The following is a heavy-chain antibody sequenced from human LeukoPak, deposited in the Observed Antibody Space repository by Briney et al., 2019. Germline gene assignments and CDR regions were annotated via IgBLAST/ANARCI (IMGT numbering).Heavy chain of an antibody. V-gene: IGHV4-30-4*01. CDR3: ATTTLHYYYGMYV. J-gene: IGHJ6*02. Sequence: PSETLSLTCTGSGGSISSGDYYWSWIRQPPGKGLEWIGYIYYSGSTYYNPSLKSRVNISVDTSKNQFSLKLSSVTAADTAVYYCATTTLHYYYGMYVWGQGTTVTVSS. CDR1: GGSISSGDYY. CDR2: IYYSGST. D-gene: IGHD1-7*01.